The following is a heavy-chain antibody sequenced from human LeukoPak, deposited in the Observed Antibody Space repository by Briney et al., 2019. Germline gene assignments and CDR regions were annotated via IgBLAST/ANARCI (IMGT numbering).Heavy chain of an antibody. Sequence: GGSLRLSCAASTFTVSTNYMTWVRQAPGKGLEWVSMIYSGGSPYYADSVKGRFTISRDNSKNTLYLQMNSLRVEDTAVYYCVPLTDGSVDQWGQGTLVTVSS. CDR1: TFTVSTNY. CDR2: IYSGGSP. D-gene: IGHD3-10*01. V-gene: IGHV3-66*01. J-gene: IGHJ4*02. CDR3: VPLTDGSVDQ.